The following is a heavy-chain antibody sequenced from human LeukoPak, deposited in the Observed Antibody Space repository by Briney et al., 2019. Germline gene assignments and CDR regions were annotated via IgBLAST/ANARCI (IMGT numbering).Heavy chain of an antibody. V-gene: IGHV1-2*06. CDR1: GYSFTGYY. CDR3: VRGYSYGFYFDY. D-gene: IGHD5-18*01. CDR2: INPNSGGP. J-gene: IGHJ4*02. Sequence: ASVKVSCKTSGYSFTGYYIHWVRQAPGQGLEWMGRINPNSGGPNYGQKFQGTVTMTRDTSISTAYLELSNLRSDDTAAYYCVRGYSYGFYFDYWGQGSLVTFSS.